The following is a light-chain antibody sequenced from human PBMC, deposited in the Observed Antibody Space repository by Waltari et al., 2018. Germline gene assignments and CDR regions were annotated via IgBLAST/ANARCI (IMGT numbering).Light chain of an antibody. CDR3: QQYNTNSPWT. J-gene: IGKJ1*01. CDR1: QSLSSW. CDR2: KAS. V-gene: IGKV1-5*03. Sequence: DIQITQSPSTLSASVGDRVTITCRASQSLSSWLAWYQQKPGKAPKLLIYKASTLGRGIPSRFSGSGSGTEFTLTISSLQPDDFATYYCQQYNTNSPWTFGQGTKVEIK.